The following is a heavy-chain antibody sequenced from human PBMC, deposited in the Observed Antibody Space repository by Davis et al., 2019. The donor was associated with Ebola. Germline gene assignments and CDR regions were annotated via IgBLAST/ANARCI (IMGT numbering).Heavy chain of an antibody. Sequence: GESLKISCAASGFTFTRYSMNWVRQAPGKGLEWVSYISSSSSTIYYADSVKGRFTISRDNAKNSLYLQMNRLRDEDTAVYFCARAGVNSYDSSGYYYDYWGQGTLVTVSS. J-gene: IGHJ4*02. V-gene: IGHV3-48*02. CDR2: ISSSSSTI. CDR3: ARAGVNSYDSSGYYYDY. D-gene: IGHD3-22*01. CDR1: GFTFTRYS.